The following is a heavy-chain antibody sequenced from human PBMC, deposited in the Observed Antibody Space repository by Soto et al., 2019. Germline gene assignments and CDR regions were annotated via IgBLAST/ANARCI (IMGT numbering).Heavy chain of an antibody. CDR2: TRNKANSYTT. J-gene: IGHJ5*02. CDR3: SRDLGS. Sequence: EVQLVESGGNLVQPGGSLRLSCAASGFTFSDHHMDWVRQAPGKGLEWVGRTRNKANSYTTEYAASVKGRFTISRDESKHSLYLQMTSLKTEDTAVYYCSRDLGSWGQGTLVTVSS. V-gene: IGHV3-72*01. CDR1: GFTFSDHH.